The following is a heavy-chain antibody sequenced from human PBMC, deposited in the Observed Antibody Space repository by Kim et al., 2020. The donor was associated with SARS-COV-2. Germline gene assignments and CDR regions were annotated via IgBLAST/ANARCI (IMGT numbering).Heavy chain of an antibody. D-gene: IGHD5-18*01. CDR2: ISSSSSYI. Sequence: GGSLRLSCAASGFTFSSYSMNWVRQAPGKGLEWVSSISSSSSYIFYADSVKGRFTISRDNAKNSLYLQMNSLRAEDTAVYYCASGECSDGVGTAMDPYYYNYMDFCGKGTTLTVSS. V-gene: IGHV3-21*01. CDR3: ASGECSDGVGTAMDPYYYNYMDF. CDR1: GFTFSSYS. J-gene: IGHJ6*03.